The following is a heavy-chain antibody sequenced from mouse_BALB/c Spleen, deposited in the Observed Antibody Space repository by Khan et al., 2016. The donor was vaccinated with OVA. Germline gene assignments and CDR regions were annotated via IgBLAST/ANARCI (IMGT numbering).Heavy chain of an antibody. V-gene: IGHV1-77*01. Sequence: VQLQESGAELARPGASVKLSCKASGYTFTDYYINWVKQRTGQGLEWIGEISPGSGDTYYNERFKGKATLTADKSSSTAYMQLSSLTSEASADYCCARRNYFGYTFAYWGQGTLVTVSA. D-gene: IGHD1-2*01. CDR3: ARRNYFGYTFAY. J-gene: IGHJ3*01. CDR1: GYTFTDYY. CDR2: ISPGSGDT.